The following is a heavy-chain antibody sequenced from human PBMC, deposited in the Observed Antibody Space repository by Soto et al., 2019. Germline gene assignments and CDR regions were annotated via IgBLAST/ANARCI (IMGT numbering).Heavy chain of an antibody. Sequence: GGSLRLSCAASGFTFSSYWMSWVRQAPGKGLEWVANIKQDGSEKYYVDSVKGRFTISRDNAKNSLYLQMNSLRAEDTAVYYCARDFVVVVAATTSHAFDIWGQGTMVTVSS. CDR3: ARDFVVVVAATTSHAFDI. D-gene: IGHD2-15*01. CDR2: IKQDGSEK. V-gene: IGHV3-7*01. CDR1: GFTFSSYW. J-gene: IGHJ3*02.